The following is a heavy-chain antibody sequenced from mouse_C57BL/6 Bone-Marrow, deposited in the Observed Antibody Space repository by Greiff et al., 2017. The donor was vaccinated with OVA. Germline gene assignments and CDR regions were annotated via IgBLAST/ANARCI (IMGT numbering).Heavy chain of an antibody. CDR2: ISSGSSTI. V-gene: IGHV5-17*01. J-gene: IGHJ1*03. CDR1: GFTFSDYG. Sequence: EVKLVESGGGLVKPGGSLKLSCAASGFTFSDYGMHWVRQAPEKGLEWVAYISSGSSTIYYADTVKGRFTISSDNAKNTLFLQMTSLRSEDTAMYYCATTVVGDWYFDVWGTGTTVTVSS. CDR3: ATTVVGDWYFDV. D-gene: IGHD1-1*01.